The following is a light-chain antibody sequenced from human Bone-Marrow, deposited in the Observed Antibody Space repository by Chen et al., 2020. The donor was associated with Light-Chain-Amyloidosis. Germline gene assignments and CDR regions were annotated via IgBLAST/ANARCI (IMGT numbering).Light chain of an antibody. CDR2: DSD. J-gene: IGLJ2*01. Sequence: SVLTQPPSMSEAPGQRVTISCPGSRSNLGAGYDVHWYQQLPGTSPKLLIYDSDIRPSGVPDRFSASKSGTSASLSITGLQVADEADYYCQSYDTALLSLVFGGGTKLTV. V-gene: IGLV1-40*01. CDR1: RSNLGAGYD. CDR3: QSYDTALLSLV.